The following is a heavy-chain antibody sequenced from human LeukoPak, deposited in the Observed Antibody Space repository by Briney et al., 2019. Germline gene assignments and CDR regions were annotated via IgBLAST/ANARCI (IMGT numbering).Heavy chain of an antibody. CDR2: IYYSGST. CDR3: ARGVYSSSSYFDY. J-gene: IGHJ4*02. V-gene: IGHV4-61*10. CDR1: GGSISSGSYY. Sequence: SETLSLTCTVSGGSISSGSYYWSWIRQPAGKGLEWIGYIYYSGSTNYIPSLKSRVTISVDTSKNQFSLKLSSVTAADTAVYYCARGVYSSSSYFDYWGQGTLVTVS. D-gene: IGHD6-13*01.